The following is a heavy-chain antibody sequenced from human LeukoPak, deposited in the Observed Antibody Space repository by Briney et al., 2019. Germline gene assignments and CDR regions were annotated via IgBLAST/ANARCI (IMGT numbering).Heavy chain of an antibody. J-gene: IGHJ5*02. V-gene: IGHV1-8*01. CDR3: AKVVMNDILTGNNWFDP. Sequence: ASVKVSCKASGYTFTSYDINWVRQATGQGLEWMGWMNPNSGNTGYAQKFQGRVTMTRNTSISTAYMELSSLRSVDTAVYYCAKVVMNDILTGNNWFDPWGQGTLVTVSP. D-gene: IGHD3-9*01. CDR1: GYTFTSYD. CDR2: MNPNSGNT.